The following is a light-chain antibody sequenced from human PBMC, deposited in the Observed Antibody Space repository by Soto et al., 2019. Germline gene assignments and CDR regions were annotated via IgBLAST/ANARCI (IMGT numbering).Light chain of an antibody. Sequence: QSALTQPASVSGSPGQSITISCTGTSSDVGGYNYVSWYQQHPGKAPKLMIYEVSSRPSGVSNRFSGSKSGNTASLTLSGLQAEDEADYYCSSYTSSSTLYVFGTGTKVTVL. CDR2: EVS. J-gene: IGLJ1*01. V-gene: IGLV2-14*01. CDR3: SSYTSSSTLYV. CDR1: SSDVGGYNY.